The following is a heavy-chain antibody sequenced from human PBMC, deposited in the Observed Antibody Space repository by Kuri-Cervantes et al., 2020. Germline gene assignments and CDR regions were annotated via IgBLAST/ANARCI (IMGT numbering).Heavy chain of an antibody. CDR1: GFTFDDYG. CDR3: AKDLVITMVRGVISPYYCYGMDV. CDR2: INWNGGST. Sequence: GESLKISCAASGFTFDDYGMSWVRQAPGKGLEWVSGINWNGGSTGYADSVKGRFTISRDNSKNTLYLQMNSLRAEDTAVYYCAKDLVITMVRGVISPYYCYGMDVWGQGTTVTVSS. D-gene: IGHD3-10*01. J-gene: IGHJ6*02. V-gene: IGHV3-20*04.